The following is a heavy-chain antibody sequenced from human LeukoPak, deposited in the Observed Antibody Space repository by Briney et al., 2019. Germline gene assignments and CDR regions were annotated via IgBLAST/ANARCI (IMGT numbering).Heavy chain of an antibody. D-gene: IGHD6-19*01. CDR2: IKQDGSEK. CDR1: GFTFSSYW. J-gene: IGHJ4*02. Sequence: AGGSLRLSCAASGFTFSSYWMSWVRQAPGKGLEWVANIKQDGSEKYYVDSVKGRFTISRDNAKNSLYLQMNSLRAEDTAVYYCAREDIAVAGCNDYWGQGTLVTVSS. CDR3: AREDIAVAGCNDY. V-gene: IGHV3-7*01.